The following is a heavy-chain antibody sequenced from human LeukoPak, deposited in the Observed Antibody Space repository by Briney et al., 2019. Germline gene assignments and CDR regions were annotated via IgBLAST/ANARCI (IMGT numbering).Heavy chain of an antibody. J-gene: IGHJ3*02. Sequence: GGSLRLSCAASGFTFSTFWMSWVRQAPGEGLEWVANIKQDASEKYYVDSVKGRFTISRDNAKNSLYLQMNSLRVEDTAVYYCARDLGDYVGYDASDIWGQGTMVTVSS. CDR1: GFTFSTFW. CDR3: ARDLGDYVGYDASDI. V-gene: IGHV3-7*01. CDR2: IKQDASEK. D-gene: IGHD4-17*01.